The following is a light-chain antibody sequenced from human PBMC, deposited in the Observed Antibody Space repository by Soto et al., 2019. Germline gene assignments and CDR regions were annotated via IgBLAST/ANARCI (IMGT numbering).Light chain of an antibody. Sequence: IQMTQSPSTLSASVGDRVTITCRASQSISDLLAWYQQKPGEAPKLLIYKASSLESGVPSRFSGSGSGTHFSLTISSLQPDDFATYYCQQYDNYSPFGGGTKVEIK. V-gene: IGKV1-5*03. CDR2: KAS. CDR3: QQYDNYSP. J-gene: IGKJ4*02. CDR1: QSISDL.